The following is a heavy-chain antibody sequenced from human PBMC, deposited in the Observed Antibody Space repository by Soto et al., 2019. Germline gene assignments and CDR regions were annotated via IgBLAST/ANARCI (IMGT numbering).Heavy chain of an antibody. CDR2: IKQDGSEK. Sequence: GGSLRLSCAASGFTFKSNWMGWVRQAPGKGRGWVANIKQDGSEKYYVDSVKGRFTISRDNAKNSLYLQMNSLRAEDTAVYYCATSGGGWLQPPVWGQGTLVTVSS. D-gene: IGHD5-12*01. J-gene: IGHJ4*02. CDR3: ATSGGGWLQPPV. V-gene: IGHV3-7*03. CDR1: GFTFKSNW.